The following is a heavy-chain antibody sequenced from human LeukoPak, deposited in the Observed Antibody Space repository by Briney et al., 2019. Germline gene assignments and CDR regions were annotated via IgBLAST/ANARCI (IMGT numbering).Heavy chain of an antibody. CDR2: IIPIFGTA. J-gene: IGHJ6*03. CDR1: GGTFSSYA. CDR3: ASSPYYYDSSGPYYYYMDV. Sequence: GASVKVSCTASGGTFSSYAISWVRQAPGQGLEWMGGIIPIFGTANYAQKFQGRVTITADESTSTAYMELSSLRSEDTAVYYCASSPYYYDSSGPYYYYMDVWGKGTTVTVSS. D-gene: IGHD3-22*01. V-gene: IGHV1-69*13.